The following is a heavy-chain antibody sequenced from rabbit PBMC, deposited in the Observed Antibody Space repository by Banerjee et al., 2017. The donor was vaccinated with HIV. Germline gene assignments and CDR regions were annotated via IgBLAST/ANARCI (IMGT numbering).Heavy chain of an antibody. CDR1: GIDFSSYYY. CDR3: ARGYSYAGYGGATYFNL. D-gene: IGHD7-1*01. CDR2: IYAGSSGST. Sequence: QEQLVESGGGLVQPEGSLTLTCTASGIDFSSYYYMCWVRQAPGKGLEWIACIYAGSSGSTYYASWAKGRFTISKTSSTTVTLQMTSLTAADTATYFCARGYSYAGYGGATYFNLWGQGTLVTVS. V-gene: IGHV1S45*01. J-gene: IGHJ4*01.